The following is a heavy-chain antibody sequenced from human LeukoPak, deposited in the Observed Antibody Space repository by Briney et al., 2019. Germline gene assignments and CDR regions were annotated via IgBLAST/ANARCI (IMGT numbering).Heavy chain of an antibody. D-gene: IGHD6-19*01. J-gene: IGHJ3*02. CDR3: ARDLAVAGRGDAFDI. CDR2: IYTSGST. CDR1: GGSISSYY. V-gene: IGHV4-4*07. Sequence: SETLSLSCTVSGGSISSYYWSWIRQAAGKGLEWIGRIYTSGSTNYNPSLKSRVTMSVDTYKNQFSLKLNSVTAADTAVYYCARDLAVAGRGDAFDIWGQGTMVTVSS.